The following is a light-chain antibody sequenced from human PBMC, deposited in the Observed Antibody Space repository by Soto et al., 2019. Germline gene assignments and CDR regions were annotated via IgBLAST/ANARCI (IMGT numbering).Light chain of an antibody. V-gene: IGLV2-14*01. CDR3: SSYTSSSTPYV. J-gene: IGLJ1*01. Sequence: QSALTQPASVSGSPGQSITISCTGTSSDVGGYNYVSWYQQHPGKAPKLMIYEVSNRPSGVSNRFSGFESGNTASLTNSGLQAEDEADYYCSSYTSSSTPYVFGTGTKLTIL. CDR1: SSDVGGYNY. CDR2: EVS.